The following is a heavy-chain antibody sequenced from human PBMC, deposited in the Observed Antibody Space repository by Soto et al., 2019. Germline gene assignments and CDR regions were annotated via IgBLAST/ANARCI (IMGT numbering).Heavy chain of an antibody. Sequence: EVQLLESGGGLVQPGGSLRLSCAASGFTFSSYAMSWVRQAPGKGLEWVSAISGSGGSTYYADSVKGRFTISRDNSKNSVYVQMNSRRAEDTVVYYCAKGLEEGAYCVCWSSFDYWGQGTLVTGSS. V-gene: IGHV3-23*01. CDR2: ISGSGGST. J-gene: IGHJ4*02. D-gene: IGHD3-3*01. CDR1: GFTFSSYA. CDR3: AKGLEEGAYCVCWSSFDY.